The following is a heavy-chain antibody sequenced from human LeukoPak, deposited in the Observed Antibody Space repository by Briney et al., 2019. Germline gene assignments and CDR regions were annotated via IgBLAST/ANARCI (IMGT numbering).Heavy chain of an antibody. D-gene: IGHD2/OR15-2a*01. CDR1: GDSVSSKSAA. Sequence: SQTLSLTCAISGDSVSSKSAAWNWIRQSPSGGLEWLGRTYYRSKWYNEYAVSVKSRISINPDASKNQFSLQLNSVTPEDTAVYYCARQSNTNSRIEYYCGMDVWGQGTTVTVSS. J-gene: IGHJ6*02. CDR2: TYYRSKWYN. V-gene: IGHV6-1*01. CDR3: ARQSNTNSRIEYYCGMDV.